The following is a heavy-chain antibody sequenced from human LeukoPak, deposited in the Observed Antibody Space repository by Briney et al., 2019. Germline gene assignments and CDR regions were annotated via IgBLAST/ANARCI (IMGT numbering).Heavy chain of an antibody. CDR2: IYYSGST. J-gene: IGHJ6*02. V-gene: IGHV4-59*08. CDR1: GGSISSYY. CDR3: AGLDPNYYYGMDV. Sequence: SESLSLTCTVSGGSISSYYWSWLRQPPGKGLEWIGYIYYSGSTNYNPSLKSRVTISVDTSKNQFSLKLSSVTAADTAVYYCAGLDPNYYYGMDVWGQGTTVTVSS.